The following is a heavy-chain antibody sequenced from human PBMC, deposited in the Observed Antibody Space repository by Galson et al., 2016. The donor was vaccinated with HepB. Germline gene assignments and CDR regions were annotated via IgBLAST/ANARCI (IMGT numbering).Heavy chain of an antibody. CDR3: ARHRYYYDSSGYYYALGY. V-gene: IGHV5-10-1*01. J-gene: IGHJ4*02. CDR1: GYSFTSYW. Sequence: QSGAEVKKPGESLRISCKGSGYSFTSYWISWVRQMPGKGLEWMGRIDPSDSFTNYSPSFQGHVTISADKSISTAYLQWSSLEASDTAMYYCARHRYYYDSSGYYYALGYWGQGTLVTVSS. CDR2: IDPSDSFT. D-gene: IGHD3-22*01.